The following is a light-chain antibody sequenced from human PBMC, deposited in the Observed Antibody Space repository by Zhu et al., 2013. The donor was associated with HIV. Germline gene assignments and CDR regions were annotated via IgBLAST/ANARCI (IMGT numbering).Light chain of an antibody. CDR1: QSISSW. Sequence: DIQMTQSPSTLSASVGDRVTITCRASQSISSWLAWYQQKPGKAPKVLIYKASTLESGVPSRFSGSGSGTAFTLTISSLQPDDFATYYCQQYNSYSPWTFGQGTKVEIK. V-gene: IGKV1-5*03. J-gene: IGKJ1*01. CDR3: QQYNSYSPWT. CDR2: KAS.